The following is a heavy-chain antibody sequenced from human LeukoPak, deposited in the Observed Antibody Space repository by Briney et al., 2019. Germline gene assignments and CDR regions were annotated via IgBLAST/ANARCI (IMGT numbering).Heavy chain of an antibody. CDR3: ARAADTAMDYYYYGMDV. V-gene: IGHV3-21*01. Sequence: GGSLRLSCAASGFTFSSYSMNWVRQAPGKGLEWVSSISSSSSYIYYADSVKGRFTISRDNAKNSLYLQMNSLGAEDTAVYYCARAADTAMDYYYYGMDVWGQGTTVTVSS. CDR1: GFTFSSYS. J-gene: IGHJ6*02. D-gene: IGHD5-18*01. CDR2: ISSSSSYI.